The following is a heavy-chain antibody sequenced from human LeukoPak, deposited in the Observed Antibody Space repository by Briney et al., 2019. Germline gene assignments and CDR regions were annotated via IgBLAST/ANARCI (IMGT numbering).Heavy chain of an antibody. J-gene: IGHJ4*02. V-gene: IGHV3-30-3*01. D-gene: IGHD6-19*01. CDR2: ISYDGSNK. Sequence: GGSLRLSCAASGFTFSSYAMHWVRQAPGKGLEWVAVISYDGSNKYYADSVKGRFTISRDNAKNSLYLQMNSLRAEDTAVYYCARITAVAGSDDYWGQGTLVTVSS. CDR3: ARITAVAGSDDY. CDR1: GFTFSSYA.